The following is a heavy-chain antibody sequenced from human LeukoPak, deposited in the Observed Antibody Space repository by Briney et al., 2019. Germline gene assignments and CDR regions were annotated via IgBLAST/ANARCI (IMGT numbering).Heavy chain of an antibody. Sequence: GGSLRLSCAASGFTFSSYAMSRVCPAPGKGLEWVSAISGSGGSTYYADSVKGRFSLSRDNTKKTLYLQKYTIRAQSTALYYSAKDGRFLEWPPHWFYRWGQGTLVTVSS. CDR3: AKDGRFLEWPPHWFYR. V-gene: IGHV3-23*01. CDR1: GFTFSSYA. CDR2: ISGSGGST. J-gene: IGHJ5*02. D-gene: IGHD3-3*01.